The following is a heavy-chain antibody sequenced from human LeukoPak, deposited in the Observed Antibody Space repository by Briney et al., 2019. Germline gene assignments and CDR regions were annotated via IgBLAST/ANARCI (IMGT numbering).Heavy chain of an antibody. Sequence: GGSLRLSCAASGFTLSSYSMNWVRQAPGKGLEWVSSISRSSSYIYYADSVKGRFTISRDNAKNSLYLQMNSLRAEDTAVYYCARSKDIRMGSKRGIEMDYWGQGTLVTVSS. CDR3: ARSKDIRMGSKRGIEMDY. D-gene: IGHD5-24*01. V-gene: IGHV3-21*04. CDR1: GFTLSSYS. CDR2: ISRSSSYI. J-gene: IGHJ4*02.